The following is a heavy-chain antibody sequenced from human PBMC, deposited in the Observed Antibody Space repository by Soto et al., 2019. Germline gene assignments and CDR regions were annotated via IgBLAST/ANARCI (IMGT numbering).Heavy chain of an antibody. V-gene: IGHV3-11*01. J-gene: IGHJ4*02. CDR2: ISNSGSTK. CDR3: ARRSSSWYFDY. Sequence: PGGSLRLSCAASGFTFSDYYMSWIRQAPGKGLEWVSYISNSGSTKFYADSVTGRFTISRDNSKNTLNLQMNSLRAEDTAVYYCARRSSSWYFDYWGQGTLVTVSS. D-gene: IGHD6-13*01. CDR1: GFTFSDYY.